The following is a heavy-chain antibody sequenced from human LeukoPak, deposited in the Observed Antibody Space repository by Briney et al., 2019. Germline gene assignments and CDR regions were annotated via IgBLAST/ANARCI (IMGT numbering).Heavy chain of an antibody. Sequence: PSETLSLTCTVSGGSISSSSYYWGWIRQPPGKGLEWIGSIYYSGSTYYNPSLKSRVTISVDTSKNQFSVKLSSVTAADTAAYYCARSRITIFGVVPYYFEYWGQGTLVTVSS. D-gene: IGHD3-3*01. CDR1: GGSISSSSYY. CDR3: ARSRITIFGVVPYYFEY. V-gene: IGHV4-39*01. J-gene: IGHJ4*02. CDR2: IYYSGST.